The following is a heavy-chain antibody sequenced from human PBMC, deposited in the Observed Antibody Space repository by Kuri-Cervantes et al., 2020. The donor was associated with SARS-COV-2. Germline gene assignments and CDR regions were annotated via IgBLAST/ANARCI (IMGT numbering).Heavy chain of an antibody. CDR2: IKSKPDGGTT. J-gene: IGHJ4*02. V-gene: IGHV3-15*01. CDR1: GFTFSSYG. D-gene: IGHD2-2*02. CDR3: TTDGGGIGYCSSTSCYTRFDY. Sequence: GESLKISCAASGFTFSSYGMHWVRQAPGKGLEWVGRIKSKPDGGTTDYAAPVKGRFTISRDDSKNTLYLQMNSLKTEDTAVYYCTTDGGGIGYCSSTSCYTRFDYWGQGTLVTVSS.